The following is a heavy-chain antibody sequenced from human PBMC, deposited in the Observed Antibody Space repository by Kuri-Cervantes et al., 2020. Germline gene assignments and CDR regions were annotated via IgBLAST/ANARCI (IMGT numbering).Heavy chain of an antibody. CDR1: GYSISSGYY. V-gene: IGHV4-38-2*01. Sequence: SETLSLTCAVSGYSISSGYYWGWIRQPPGKGLEWIGSIYYSGSTYYNPSLKSRVTISVDTSKNQFSLKLSSVTAADTAVYYCARVVDYCTTGYCYYMDVWAKGTTVTVSS. J-gene: IGHJ6*03. CDR3: ARVVDYCTTGYCYYMDV. CDR2: IYYSGST. D-gene: IGHD3-16*01.